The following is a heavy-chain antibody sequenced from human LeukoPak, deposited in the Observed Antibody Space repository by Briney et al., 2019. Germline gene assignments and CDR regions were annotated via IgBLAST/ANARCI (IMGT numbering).Heavy chain of an antibody. J-gene: IGHJ4*02. CDR3: ARAPMYYYGSGRFVDS. CDR1: GGSFSGYY. Sequence: SETLSLTCAVYGGSFSGYYWSWIRQPPGKGLEWFGEIKHSGSINYNPSLKSRVTISVDTSKNQFSLKLSSVTAADTAVYYCARAPMYYYGSGRFVDSWGQGTLVTVSS. CDR2: IKHSGSI. D-gene: IGHD3-10*01. V-gene: IGHV4-34*01.